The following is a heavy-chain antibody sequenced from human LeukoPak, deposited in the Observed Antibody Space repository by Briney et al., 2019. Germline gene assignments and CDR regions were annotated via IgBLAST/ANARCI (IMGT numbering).Heavy chain of an antibody. J-gene: IGHJ4*02. Sequence: SETLSLTCAVYGGSFSGYYWSWIRQPPGKGLEWIGEINRSGSTNYNPSLKSRVTISVDTSKNQFSLKLSSVTAADTAVYYCARLKVVPAAPYYFDYWGQGTLVTVSS. CDR1: GGSFSGYY. V-gene: IGHV4-34*01. D-gene: IGHD2-2*01. CDR3: ARLKVVPAAPYYFDY. CDR2: INRSGST.